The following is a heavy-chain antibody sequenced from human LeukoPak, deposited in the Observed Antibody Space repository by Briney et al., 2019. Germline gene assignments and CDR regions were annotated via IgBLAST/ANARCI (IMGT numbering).Heavy chain of an antibody. Sequence: LETLSLTCTVSGGSISSSSHYWGWIRQPPGKGLEWIGSIYYSGATYYNPSLKSRVTISVDTSKNQFSLKLSSVTAADTAVYHCARHSSVTTFVFDYWGQGTPVTVSS. CDR1: GGSISSSSHY. J-gene: IGHJ4*02. V-gene: IGHV4-39*01. CDR3: ARHSSVTTFVFDY. D-gene: IGHD4-17*01. CDR2: IYYSGAT.